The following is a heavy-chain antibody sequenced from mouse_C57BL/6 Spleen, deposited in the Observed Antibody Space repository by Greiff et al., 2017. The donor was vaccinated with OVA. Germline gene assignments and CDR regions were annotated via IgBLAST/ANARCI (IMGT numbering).Heavy chain of an antibody. V-gene: IGHV1-55*01. Sequence: QVQLQQPGAELVKPGASVKMSCKASGYTFTSYWITWVKQRPGQGLEWIGDIYPGSGSTNYNEKFKSKATLTVDTSSSTAYMQLSSLTSDDSAVYYCARSVYYDYDGAWFAYWGQGTLVTVSA. D-gene: IGHD2-4*01. J-gene: IGHJ3*01. CDR2: IYPGSGST. CDR3: ARSVYYDYDGAWFAY. CDR1: GYTFTSYW.